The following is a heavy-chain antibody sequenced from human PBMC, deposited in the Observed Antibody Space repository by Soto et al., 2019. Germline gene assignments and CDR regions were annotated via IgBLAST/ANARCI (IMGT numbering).Heavy chain of an antibody. CDR3: ARVISSRDAYFDY. CDR2: ISHTGTT. V-gene: IGHV4-4*02. J-gene: IGHJ4*02. Sequence: QVQLQESGPGLVKPSETLSLTCAVSGDSISGSQWWSWVRLPPGKGLEWIGEISHTGTTNYNPSLKSRVTMPVDKPKNQFALNLTSVTAADTAVYYCARVISSRDAYFDYWGQGTVVTVSP. D-gene: IGHD2-2*01. CDR1: GDSISGSQW.